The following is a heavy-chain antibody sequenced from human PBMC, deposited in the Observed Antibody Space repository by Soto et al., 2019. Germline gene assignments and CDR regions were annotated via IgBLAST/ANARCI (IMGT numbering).Heavy chain of an antibody. CDR1: GGTFSSYA. CDR3: AINPPADYGDYGDFQH. CDR2: IIPIFGTA. Sequence: QVQLVQSGAEVKKPGTSVKVSCKASGGTFSSYAISWVRQAPGQGLEWMGGIIPIFGTANYAQKFQGRVTITADESTSTAYMELSSLRSEDTAVYYCAINPPADYGDYGDFQHWGQGTLVTVSS. V-gene: IGHV1-69*01. D-gene: IGHD4-17*01. J-gene: IGHJ1*01.